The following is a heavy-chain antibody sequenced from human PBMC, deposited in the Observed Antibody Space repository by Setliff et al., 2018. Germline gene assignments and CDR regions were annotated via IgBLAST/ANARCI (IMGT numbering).Heavy chain of an antibody. CDR3: ARGYYNFLSGYYTPYYFDY. CDR1: GGSISSYY. V-gene: IGHV4-4*08. Sequence: SETLSLTCTVSGGSISSYYWSWIRQPPGKGLEWIGYIYTSGGTNYNPSLKSRVTISVDMSKNQFSLKLSSVTAADTAVYFCARGYYNFLSGYYTPYYFDYWGQGTLVTVSS. D-gene: IGHD3-3*01. J-gene: IGHJ4*02. CDR2: IYTSGGT.